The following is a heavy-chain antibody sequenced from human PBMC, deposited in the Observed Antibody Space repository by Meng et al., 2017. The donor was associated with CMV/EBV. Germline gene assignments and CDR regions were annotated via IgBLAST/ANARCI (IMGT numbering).Heavy chain of an antibody. CDR2: IRYDGSNK. D-gene: IGHD3-3*01. J-gene: IGHJ6*02. CDR3: ARESITIFGVVMTGMDV. V-gene: IGHV3-30*02. CDR1: GFTFSSYG. Sequence: GGSLRLSCAASGFTFSSYGMHWVRQAPGKGLEWVAFIRYDGSNKYYADSVKGRFTISRDNSKNTLYLQMNSLRAEDTAVYYCARESITIFGVVMTGMDVWGQGTTVTVSS.